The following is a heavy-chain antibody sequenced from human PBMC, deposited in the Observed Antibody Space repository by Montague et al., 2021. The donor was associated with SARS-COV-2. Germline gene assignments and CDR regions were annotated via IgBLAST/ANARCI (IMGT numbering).Heavy chain of an antibody. J-gene: IGHJ4*02. Sequence: SETLSLTCTVSSGSISSSSYFWGWIRQPPGKGLEWIGSIYYSGNTYYNPSLKSRVTISVDTSKNQFSLKLSSVTAADTAVFYCARAFIAAAGTTSFDYWGQGTLVTVSS. CDR3: ARAFIAAAGTTSFDY. CDR2: IYYSGNT. D-gene: IGHD6-13*01. V-gene: IGHV4-39*01. CDR1: SGSISSSSYF.